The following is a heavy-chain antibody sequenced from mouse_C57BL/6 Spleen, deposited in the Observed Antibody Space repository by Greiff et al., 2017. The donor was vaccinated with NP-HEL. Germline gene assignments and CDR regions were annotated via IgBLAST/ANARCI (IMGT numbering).Heavy chain of an antibody. V-gene: IGHV1-75*01. D-gene: IGHD2-2*01. CDR3: ARSSQYGYDPLYAMDY. J-gene: IGHJ4*01. CDR2: IFPGSGST. Sequence: QVQLQQSGPELVKPGASVKISCKASGYTFTDYYINWVKQRPGQGLEWIGWIFPGSGSTYYNEKLKGKATLTVDKSSSTAYMLLSSLTSEDSAVYFCARSSQYGYDPLYAMDYWGQGTSVTVSS. CDR1: GYTFTDYY.